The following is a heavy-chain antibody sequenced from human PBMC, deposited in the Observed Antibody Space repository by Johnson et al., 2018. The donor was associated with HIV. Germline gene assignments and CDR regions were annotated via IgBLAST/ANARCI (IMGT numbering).Heavy chain of an antibody. CDR1: GFTFSSYA. CDR3: AKGVRGSSCYDAFDI. Sequence: MQLVESGGGVVQPGRSLRLSCAASGFTFSSYAMNWVRQAPGKGLEWVSGISGGGGSTFYADSVKGRFTISRDNSKNTLYLQMSSLRADDTAVYYCAKGVRGSSCYDAFDIWGQGTMVTVSS. V-gene: IGHV3-23*04. J-gene: IGHJ3*02. CDR2: ISGGGGST. D-gene: IGHD6-6*01.